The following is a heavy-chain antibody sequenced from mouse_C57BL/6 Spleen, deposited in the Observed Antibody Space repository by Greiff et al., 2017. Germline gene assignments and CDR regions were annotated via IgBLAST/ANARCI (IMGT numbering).Heavy chain of an antibody. V-gene: IGHV1-64*01. D-gene: IGHD4-1*01. J-gene: IGHJ4*01. CDR1: GYTFTSYW. CDR3: ASGRYYAMDY. Sequence: VQLQQPGAELVKPGASVKLSCKASGYTFTSYWMHWVKQRPGQGLEWIGMIHPNSGSTNYNEKVKSKATLTVDKSSSTAYMQLSSRTSEDAAVYYCASGRYYAMDYWGQGTSVTVSS. CDR2: IHPNSGST.